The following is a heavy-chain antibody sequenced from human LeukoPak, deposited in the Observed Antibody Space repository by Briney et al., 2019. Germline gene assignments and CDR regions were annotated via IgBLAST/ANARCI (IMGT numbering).Heavy chain of an antibody. CDR3: ARDWSYGDYSGY. Sequence: ASVKVPCKASEYTFTSYYMHWVRQAPGQGLEWMGIINPSGGSTSYAQKFQGRVTMTRDTSTSTVYMELSSLRSEDTAVYYCARDWSYGDYSGYWGQGTLVTVSS. CDR1: EYTFTSYY. D-gene: IGHD1-26*01. CDR2: INPSGGST. V-gene: IGHV1-46*01. J-gene: IGHJ4*02.